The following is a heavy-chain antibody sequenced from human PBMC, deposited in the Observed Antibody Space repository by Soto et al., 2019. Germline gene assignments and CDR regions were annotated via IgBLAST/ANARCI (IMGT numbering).Heavy chain of an antibody. Sequence: SLRLSCAASGFTFSNAWMSWVRQAPGKGLEWVGRIKIKTDGGTTDYAAPVKGRFTISRDDSKNTLYLQMNSLKTEDTAVYYCTTPNMTQANWGQGTLVTVSS. J-gene: IGHJ4*02. CDR2: IKIKTDGGTT. V-gene: IGHV3-15*01. CDR1: GFTFSNAW. CDR3: TTPNMTQAN.